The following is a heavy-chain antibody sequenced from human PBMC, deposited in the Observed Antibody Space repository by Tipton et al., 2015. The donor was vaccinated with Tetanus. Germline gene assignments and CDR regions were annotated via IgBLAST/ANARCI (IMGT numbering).Heavy chain of an antibody. D-gene: IGHD5-12*01. J-gene: IGHJ4*02. CDR1: GGSVSSGDYD. CDR3: ARANNDYPKKGPFDY. CDR2: VHYSGRT. Sequence: GLVKPSETLSLTCTVSGGSVSSGDYDWNWIRQPPGKGLEWIGYVHYSGRTNNSPSLKSRVTLSIDKSKNQFSLRLTSVTAADTAVYYCARANNDYPKKGPFDYWGQGARVTVSS. V-gene: IGHV4-61*08.